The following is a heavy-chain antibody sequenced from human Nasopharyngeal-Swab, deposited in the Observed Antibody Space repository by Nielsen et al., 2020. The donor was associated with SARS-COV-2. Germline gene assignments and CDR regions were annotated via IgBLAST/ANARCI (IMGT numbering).Heavy chain of an antibody. V-gene: IGHV1-46*01. D-gene: IGHD6-13*01. CDR2: INPSSGSP. CDR3: ARILDSAGTLLGCDY. Sequence: ASVQVSCKASGYTFTSYFIQWVRQAPGQGLESMGIINPSSGSPTYAQKFQGRVTMTTDTSTSTVYMELSSLRSDDTAVYYCARILDSAGTLLGCDYWGQGSLVTVSS. J-gene: IGHJ4*02. CDR1: GYTFTSYF.